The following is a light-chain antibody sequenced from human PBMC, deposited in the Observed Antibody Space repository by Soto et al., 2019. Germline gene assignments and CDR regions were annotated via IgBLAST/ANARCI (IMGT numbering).Light chain of an antibody. Sequence: EIVMTQSPDTLSVSPGERATLSCRASHSVSTNLAWYQQKPGQSPRLLIYGASTRATGIPARFSGSGSGTEFTVTISSLQSEDFAVYHCQQYNNLSYTFGQGTKLAI. J-gene: IGKJ2*01. CDR2: GAS. CDR1: HSVSTN. V-gene: IGKV3-15*01. CDR3: QQYNNLSYT.